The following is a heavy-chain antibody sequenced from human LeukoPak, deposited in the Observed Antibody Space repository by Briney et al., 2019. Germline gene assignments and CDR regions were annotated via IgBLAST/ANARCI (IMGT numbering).Heavy chain of an antibody. D-gene: IGHD3-9*01. CDR3: AREQGRGYFDWQYYFDY. V-gene: IGHV4-34*01. Sequence: PSETLSLTCAVYGGSFSGYYWSWIRQPPGKGLEWIGEINHSGSTNYNPSLKSRVTMSVDTSKNQFSLKLSSVTAADTAVYYCAREQGRGYFDWQYYFDYWGQGTLVTVSS. J-gene: IGHJ4*02. CDR1: GGSFSGYY. CDR2: INHSGST.